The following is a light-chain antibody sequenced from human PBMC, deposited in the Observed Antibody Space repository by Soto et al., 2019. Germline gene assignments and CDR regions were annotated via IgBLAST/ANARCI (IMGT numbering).Light chain of an antibody. J-gene: IGLJ2*01. V-gene: IGLV2-8*01. CDR3: SSYAGYRV. CDR2: EVS. CDR1: SSDVGGYNY. Sequence: QSVLTQPTSASGSPGQSVTISCTGTSSDVGGYNYVSWYQQHPGKAPKLMIYEVSKRPSGVPDRFSGSKSGNTASLTVSGLQAEDEADYYCSSYAGYRVFSGGTKLTVL.